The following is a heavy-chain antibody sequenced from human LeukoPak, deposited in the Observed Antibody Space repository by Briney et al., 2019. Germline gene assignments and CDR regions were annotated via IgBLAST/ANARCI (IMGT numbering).Heavy chain of an antibody. CDR1: GYTFTGYY. V-gene: IGHV1-2*06. Sequence: GASVKVSCKASGYTFTGYYMHWVRQAPGQGLEWMGRINPNSGGTNYAQKFQGRVTMTRDTSISTAYVELSRLRSDDTAVYYCARGQYYYDSSGSHPDAFDIWGQGTMVTVSS. CDR3: ARGQYYYDSSGSHPDAFDI. D-gene: IGHD3-22*01. J-gene: IGHJ3*02. CDR2: INPNSGGT.